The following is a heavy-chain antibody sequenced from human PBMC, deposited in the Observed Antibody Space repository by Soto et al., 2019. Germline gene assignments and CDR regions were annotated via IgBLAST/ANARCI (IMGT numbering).Heavy chain of an antibody. CDR3: AIGPDSSGGEGYFDY. J-gene: IGHJ4*02. D-gene: IGHD6-19*01. CDR1: GFTFSSYA. CDR2: ISGSGGRT. Sequence: EVQLLESGGGLVQPGGSLRLSCAASGFTFSSYAMSWVRQAPGTGLVWVSAISGSGGRTYHADSVKGRFTITRDKSKSTLYLQMNSLRAEDTAVYYCAIGPDSSGGEGYFDYGRQGSLVTVAA. V-gene: IGHV3-23*01.